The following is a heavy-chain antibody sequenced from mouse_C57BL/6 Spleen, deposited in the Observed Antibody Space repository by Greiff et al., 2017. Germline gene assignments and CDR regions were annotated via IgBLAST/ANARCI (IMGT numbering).Heavy chain of an antibody. CDR1: GYTFTSYW. CDR3: ARVVATDYFDY. V-gene: IGHV1-64*01. D-gene: IGHD1-1*01. Sequence: QVQLQQPGAELVKPAASVKLSCKASGYTFTSYWMHWVKQRPGQGLEWIGMIHPNSGSTNYNEKFKSKATLTVDKSSSTAYMQLSSLTSEDSAVYYCARVVATDYFDYWGQGTTLTVSS. CDR2: IHPNSGST. J-gene: IGHJ2*01.